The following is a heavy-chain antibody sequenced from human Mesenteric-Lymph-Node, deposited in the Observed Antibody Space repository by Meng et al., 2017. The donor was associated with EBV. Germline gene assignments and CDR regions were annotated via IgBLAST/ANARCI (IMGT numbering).Heavy chain of an antibody. V-gene: IGHV3-33*01. CDR3: ARDFYGDFSKTDY. J-gene: IGHJ4*02. D-gene: IGHD4-17*01. Sequence: RKKQLLESVQGRFIISRDNSKNTLYLEMNSLRAEDSAMYYCARDFYGDFSKTDYWGRGTLVTVSS. CDR2: RKK.